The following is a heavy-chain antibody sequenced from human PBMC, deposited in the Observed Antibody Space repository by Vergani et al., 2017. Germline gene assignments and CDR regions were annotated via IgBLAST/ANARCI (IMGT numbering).Heavy chain of an antibody. Sequence: QVQLVQSGAEVKKPGSSVKVSCKASGGTFSSYAISWVRQAPGQGLEWMGGIIPIFGTANYAQKFQGRVTITADKSTSTAYMELSSLRSEDTAGYYCASVADSSSWNAFDIWGQGTMVTVSS. D-gene: IGHD6-13*01. CDR2: IIPIFGTA. J-gene: IGHJ3*02. V-gene: IGHV1-69*06. CDR1: GGTFSSYA. CDR3: ASVADSSSWNAFDI.